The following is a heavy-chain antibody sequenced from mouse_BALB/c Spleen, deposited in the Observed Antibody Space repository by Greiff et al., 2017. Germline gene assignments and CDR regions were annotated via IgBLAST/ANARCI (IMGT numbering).Heavy chain of an antibody. Sequence: VMLVESGPGLVAPSQSLSITCTVSGFSLTSYGVHWVRQPPGKGLEWLGVIWAGGSTNYNSALMSRLSISKDNSKSQVFLKMNSLQTDDTAMYYCARSTMITHYAMDYWGQGTSVTVSS. D-gene: IGHD2-4*01. CDR1: GFSLTSYG. CDR3: ARSTMITHYAMDY. CDR2: IWAGGST. V-gene: IGHV2-9*02. J-gene: IGHJ4*01.